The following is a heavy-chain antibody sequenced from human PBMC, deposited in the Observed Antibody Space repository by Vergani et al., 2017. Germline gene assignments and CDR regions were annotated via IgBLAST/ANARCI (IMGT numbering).Heavy chain of an antibody. CDR1: GYTFTSYY. J-gene: IGHJ5*02. CDR2: INPSGGST. Sequence: QVQLVQSGAEVKKPGASVKVSCKAFGYTFTSYYMHWVRQAPGQGLEWMGIINPSGGSTSYAQKFQGRVTMTRDTSTSTVYMELSSLRSEDTAVYYCAMGQNGFNSSMRWFDPWGQGTLVTVSS. V-gene: IGHV1-46*01. D-gene: IGHD6-13*01. CDR3: AMGQNGFNSSMRWFDP.